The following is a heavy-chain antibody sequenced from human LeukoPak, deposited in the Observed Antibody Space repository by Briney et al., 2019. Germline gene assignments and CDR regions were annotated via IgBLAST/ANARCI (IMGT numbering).Heavy chain of an antibody. D-gene: IGHD6-19*01. CDR2: IYSGGST. J-gene: IGHJ6*02. V-gene: IGHV3-66*01. CDR1: GFTVSSNY. CDR3: AREGAVAGTTGHYYYYGMDV. Sequence: PGGSLRLSCAASGFTVSSNYMSWVRQAPGKGLEWVSVIYSGGSTYYADSVKGRFTISRDNSKNTLYLQMNSLRAEDTAVYYCAREGAVAGTTGHYYYYGMDVWGQGTLVTVSS.